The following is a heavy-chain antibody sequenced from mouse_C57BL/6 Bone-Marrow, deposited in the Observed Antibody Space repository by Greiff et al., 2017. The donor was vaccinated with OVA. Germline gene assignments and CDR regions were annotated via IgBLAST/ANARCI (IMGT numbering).Heavy chain of an antibody. J-gene: IGHJ1*03. CDR1: GYTFTSYG. CDR3: ARRGTGYFDV. Sequence: QVQLKQSGAELARPGASVKLSCKAPGYTFTSYGISWVKQRTGQGLEWIGEIYPRSGNTYYNEKFKGKATLTADKSSSTAYMELRSLTSEDSAVYFCARRGTGYFDVWGTGTTVTVSS. V-gene: IGHV1-81*01. D-gene: IGHD3-3*01. CDR2: IYPRSGNT.